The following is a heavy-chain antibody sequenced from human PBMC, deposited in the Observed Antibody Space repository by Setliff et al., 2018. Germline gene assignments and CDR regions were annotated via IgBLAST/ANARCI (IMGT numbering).Heavy chain of an antibody. CDR3: ARHVGIRGRGYNYYYYYMDV. Sequence: SETLSLTCTVSGGSISSYYWSWIRQPPWKGLEWIGYIYTSGSTNYNPSLKSRVTISLDTSKNQFSLKLSSVTAADTAVYSCARHVGIRGRGYNYYYYYMDVWGKGTTVTVSS. CDR1: GGSISSYY. CDR2: IYTSGST. V-gene: IGHV4-59*08. J-gene: IGHJ6*03. D-gene: IGHD3-10*01.